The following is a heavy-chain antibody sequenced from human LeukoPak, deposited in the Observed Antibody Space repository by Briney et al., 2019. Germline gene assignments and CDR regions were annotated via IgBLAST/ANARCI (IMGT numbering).Heavy chain of an antibody. V-gene: IGHV3-21*06. Sequence: PGGSLRLSCAASGFTFSSYSMNWVRQAPGKGLEWVSSISSSSSYIYYADSVKGRFTISRDNAKNSLFLQMNSLRAEDTAVYYCASAIVSTTNYFDSWGQGTLVTV. D-gene: IGHD5/OR15-5a*01. CDR3: ASAIVSTTNYFDS. CDR2: ISSSSSYI. CDR1: GFTFSSYS. J-gene: IGHJ4*02.